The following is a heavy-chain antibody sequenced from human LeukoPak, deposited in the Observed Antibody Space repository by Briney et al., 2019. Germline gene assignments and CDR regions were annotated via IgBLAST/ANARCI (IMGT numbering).Heavy chain of an antibody. CDR3: ARDQYSGSYYTYYYYYMDV. J-gene: IGHJ6*03. CDR2: ISAYNGNT. V-gene: IGHV1-18*01. D-gene: IGHD1-26*01. CDR1: GYTFTSYG. Sequence: GASVKVSCKASGYTFTSYGISWVRQAPGQGLEWMGWISAYNGNTNYAQKLQGRVTMTTDTSTSTAYMELRSLRSDDTAVYHCARDQYSGSYYTYYYYYMDVWGKGTTVTVSS.